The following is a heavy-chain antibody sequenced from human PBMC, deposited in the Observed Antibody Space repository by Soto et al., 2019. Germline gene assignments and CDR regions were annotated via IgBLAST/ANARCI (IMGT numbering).Heavy chain of an antibody. CDR3: AIVVVPTIDAFDI. CDR1: GYTFTSYH. V-gene: IGHV1-46*01. J-gene: IGHJ3*02. CDR2: INPSGGSA. Sequence: ASVKVSCKASGYTFTSYHMHWVRQAPGQGLEWMGIINPSGGSATYAQKFHGRVTMTGDTSTTTVYLELSSLRSEDTAVYYCAIVVVPTIDAFDIWGQGTMVTVSS. D-gene: IGHD2-2*01.